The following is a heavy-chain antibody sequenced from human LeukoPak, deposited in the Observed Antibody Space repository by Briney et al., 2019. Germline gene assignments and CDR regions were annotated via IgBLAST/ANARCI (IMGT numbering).Heavy chain of an antibody. D-gene: IGHD2-21*02. Sequence: ASVKVSCKASGYTFTSYGISWVRQAPGQGLEWMGWINPNSGGTNYAQKFQGRVTMTRDTSISTAYMELSRLRSDDTAVYYCARDVMDLYCGGDCYSFTGWFDPWGQGTLVTVSS. CDR1: GYTFTSYG. J-gene: IGHJ5*02. CDR3: ARDVMDLYCGGDCYSFTGWFDP. V-gene: IGHV1-2*02. CDR2: INPNSGGT.